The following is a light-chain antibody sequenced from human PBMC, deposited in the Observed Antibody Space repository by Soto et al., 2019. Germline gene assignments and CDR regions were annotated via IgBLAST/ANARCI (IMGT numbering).Light chain of an antibody. CDR3: SSYNV. V-gene: IGLV2-14*01. Sequence: QSALTQPASVSGSPGQSIAISCTGTSSDVGGYNYVSWYQQHPGKAPKLMVYDVSNRPSGVSNRSSGSKSGNTASLTISGLQAEDEADYYCSSYNVFGTGTKLTVL. CDR2: DVS. J-gene: IGLJ1*01. CDR1: SSDVGGYNY.